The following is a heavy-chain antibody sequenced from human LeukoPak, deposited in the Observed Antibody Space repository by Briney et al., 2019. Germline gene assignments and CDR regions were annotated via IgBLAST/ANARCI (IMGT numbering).Heavy chain of an antibody. J-gene: IGHJ4*02. V-gene: IGHV1-69*05. CDR3: ARGIPDYYGSGSYYFDY. D-gene: IGHD3-10*01. CDR1: GGTFSSYA. Sequence: SVKVSCKASGGTFSSYAISWVRQAPGQGLEWMGGIIPMFGTANYAQKFQGRVTMTRNTSISTAYMELSSLRSEDTAVYYCARGIPDYYGSGSYYFDYWGQGTLVTVSS. CDR2: IIPMFGTA.